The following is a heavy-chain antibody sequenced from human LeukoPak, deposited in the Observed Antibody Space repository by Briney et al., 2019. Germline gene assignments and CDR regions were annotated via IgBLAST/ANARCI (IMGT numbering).Heavy chain of an antibody. D-gene: IGHD2-21*02. J-gene: IGHJ4*02. CDR2: IYYSGGT. V-gene: IGHV4-59*01. CDR3: ARVGDYFFDY. Sequence: SETLSLTCTVSGGSINSDHWGWIRQPPGKGLEWIGYIYYSGGTKYNPSLKSRVTMSADTSNQFSLKLSSVTAADTAIYYCARVGDYFFDYWGQGTLVTVSS. CDR1: GGSINSDH.